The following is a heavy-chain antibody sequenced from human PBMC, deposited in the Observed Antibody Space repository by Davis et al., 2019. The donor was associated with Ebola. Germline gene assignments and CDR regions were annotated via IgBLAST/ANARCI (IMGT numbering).Heavy chain of an antibody. J-gene: IGHJ3*01. Sequence: GESLKISCAASGFTFSDYFMTWIRQAPGKGLEWVSFISSNTDTYYADSVKGRFTISRDNAKNSVILQMNSLRAEDTAVYFCARGWRDAFDFWGQGTMVTVSS. CDR1: GFTFSDYF. V-gene: IGHV3-69-1*01. CDR3: ARGWRDAFDF. CDR2: ISSNTDT.